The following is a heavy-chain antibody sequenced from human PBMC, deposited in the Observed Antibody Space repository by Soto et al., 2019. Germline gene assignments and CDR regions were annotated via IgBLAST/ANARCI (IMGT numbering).Heavy chain of an antibody. CDR2: IIPIFGTA. CDR3: ARDCSSTSCYFYYGMDV. J-gene: IGHJ6*02. CDR1: GGTFSSYA. Sequence: QVQLVQSGAEVKKPGSSVKVSCKASGGTFSSYAISWVRQAPGQGLEWMGGIIPIFGTANYAQKFQGRVTITADESTSTDYMELSSLRSEDTAVYYCARDCSSTSCYFYYGMDVWGQGTTVTVSS. D-gene: IGHD2-2*01. V-gene: IGHV1-69*01.